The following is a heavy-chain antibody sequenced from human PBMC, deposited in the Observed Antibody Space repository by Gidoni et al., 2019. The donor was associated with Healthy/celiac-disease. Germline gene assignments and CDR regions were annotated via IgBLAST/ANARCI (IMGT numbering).Heavy chain of an antibody. CDR1: GYTFTSYD. CDR2: MNPNSGNT. CDR3: ARGLYVAAAGRVNYYYYMDV. Sequence: QVQLVHSGAEVKKPGASVKVSCKASGYTFTSYDINWVRQATGQGLEWMGWMNPNSGNTGYAQKFQGRVTMTRNTSISTAYMELSSLRSEDTAVYYCARGLYVAAAGRVNYYYYMDVWGKGTTVTVSS. D-gene: IGHD6-13*01. V-gene: IGHV1-8*01. J-gene: IGHJ6*03.